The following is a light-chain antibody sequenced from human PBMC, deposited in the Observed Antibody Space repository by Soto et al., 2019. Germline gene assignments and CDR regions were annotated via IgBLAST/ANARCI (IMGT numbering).Light chain of an antibody. CDR2: EVT. CDR1: SSDVGGRNY. J-gene: IGLJ3*02. CDR3: CSYAGNNNWV. Sequence: QSALTQPPSASGSPGHSVTISCTGTSSDVGGRNYVSWYQQHPGKAPKVMIYEVTKRPSGVPDRFSGSKSGNTASLTVSGLQAEAEADYYCCSYAGNNNWVFGGGTKVTVL. V-gene: IGLV2-8*01.